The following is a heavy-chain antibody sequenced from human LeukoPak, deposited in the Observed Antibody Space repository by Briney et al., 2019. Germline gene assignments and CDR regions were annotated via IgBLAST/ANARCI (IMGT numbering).Heavy chain of an antibody. D-gene: IGHD2-21*01. CDR1: GYTFTSYG. V-gene: IGHV1-18*01. Sequence: ASVKVSCKASGYTFTSYGISWVPQAPGQGLEWMGCMRAYNGNTNYAQKLEGRVTMTTDTYTSTAYMELRSLRSDDTAVYYCARDKYYSAFDIWGQGTMVTVSS. J-gene: IGHJ3*02. CDR2: MRAYNGNT. CDR3: ARDKYYSAFDI.